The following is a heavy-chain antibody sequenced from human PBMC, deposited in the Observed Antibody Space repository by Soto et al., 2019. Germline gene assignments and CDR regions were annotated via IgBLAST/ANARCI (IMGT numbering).Heavy chain of an antibody. D-gene: IGHD4-17*01. J-gene: IGHJ6*03. CDR3: ARVRRQFSDYGDYDSTLEYYYYYMDV. Sequence: EVQLVESGGGLVQPGGSLRLSCAASGFTVSSNYMSWVRQAPGKGLEWVSVIYSGGSTYYADPGKGRFTISRDNYKNTLYLQMNSLRAEDTAVYYCARVRRQFSDYGDYDSTLEYYYYYMDVWGKGTTVTVSS. V-gene: IGHV3-66*01. CDR1: GFTVSSNY. CDR2: IYSGGST.